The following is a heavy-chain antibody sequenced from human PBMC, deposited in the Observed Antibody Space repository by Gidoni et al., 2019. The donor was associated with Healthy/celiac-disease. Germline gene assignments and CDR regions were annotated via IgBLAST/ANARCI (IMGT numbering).Heavy chain of an antibody. CDR2: INHSGST. CDR3: ARGRVATTRVDY. D-gene: IGHD5-12*01. V-gene: IGHV4-34*01. J-gene: IGHJ4*02. Sequence: QVQLQQWGAGLLKPSETLSLPCAVSGGSFSGYYWSWIRQPPGKGLEWMGEINHSGSTNYNPSLKSRVTISVDTSKNQFSLKLSSVTAADTAVYYCARGRVATTRVDYWGQGTLVTVSS. CDR1: GGSFSGYY.